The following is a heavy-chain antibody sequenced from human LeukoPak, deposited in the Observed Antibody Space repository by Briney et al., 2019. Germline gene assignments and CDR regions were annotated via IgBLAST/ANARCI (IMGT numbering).Heavy chain of an antibody. D-gene: IGHD2-21*01. CDR1: GGSISSYY. V-gene: IGHV4-59*01. CDR2: IYYSGST. Sequence: SETLSLTCTVSGGSISSYYWSWIRQPPGKGLEWIGYIYYSGSTNYNPSLKSRVTISVDTSKNQFSLKLSSVTAAGTAVYYCARESLVKHAFDIWGQGTMVTVSS. CDR3: ARESLVKHAFDI. J-gene: IGHJ3*02.